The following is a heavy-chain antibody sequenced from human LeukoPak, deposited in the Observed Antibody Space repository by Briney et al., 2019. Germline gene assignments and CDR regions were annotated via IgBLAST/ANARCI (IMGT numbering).Heavy chain of an antibody. D-gene: IGHD5-12*01. CDR3: ARGVATTTINELNY. V-gene: IGHV3-74*01. CDR2: ITPDGGGA. Sequence: GGSLRLSCAASGFTFSSFWMHWVRQAPGKGLVWVSRITPDGGGADYMDSVKGRFTISRDNAKNTLYLQMNSLGAEDMAVYYCARGVATTTINELNYWGQGTLVTVSS. CDR1: GFTFSSFW. J-gene: IGHJ4*02.